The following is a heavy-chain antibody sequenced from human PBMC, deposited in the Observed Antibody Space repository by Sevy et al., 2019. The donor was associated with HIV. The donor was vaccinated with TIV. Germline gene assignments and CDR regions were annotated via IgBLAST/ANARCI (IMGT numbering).Heavy chain of an antibody. V-gene: IGHV3-30*02. J-gene: IGHJ4*02. CDR3: EKEGGGEGGDH. Sequence: GGSLRLSCAASGFSFSSYGMHWVRQAPGKGLEWMSYIQYDGSNKDYADSVKGRFTISRDNSKNTLYLQMNSLRVEDRAFFNWEKEGGGEGGDHWGQGTLVTGSS. CDR2: IQYDGSNK. CDR1: GFSFSSYG. D-gene: IGHD2-21*01.